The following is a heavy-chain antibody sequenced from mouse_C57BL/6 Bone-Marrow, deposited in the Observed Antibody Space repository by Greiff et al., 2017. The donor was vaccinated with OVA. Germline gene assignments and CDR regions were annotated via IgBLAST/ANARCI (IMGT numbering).Heavy chain of an antibody. CDR1: GFTFSSST. CDR3: ARFGYYEMFAD. CDR2: ISGGGGNT. J-gene: IGHJ3*01. Sequence: EVMLVVSGGGLVKPGGSLKLSCAASGFTFSSSTMSWVRQTPEKRLEWVATISGGGGNTYYPDSVLGRFTISRDNAKNTLYLHMSSLRSEDTALYYCARFGYYEMFADWGQGTLVTVSA. V-gene: IGHV5-9*01. D-gene: IGHD2-3*01.